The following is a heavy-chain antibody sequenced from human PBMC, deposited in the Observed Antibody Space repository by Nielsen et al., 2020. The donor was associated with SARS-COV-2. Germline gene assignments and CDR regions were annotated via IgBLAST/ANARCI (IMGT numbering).Heavy chain of an antibody. CDR2: IWYDGSNK. CDR3: ARMAEDYYYGMDV. Sequence: GGSLRLSCPASGFTFSSYGMHWVRQAPGKGLDWVAVIWYDGSNKYYADSVKGRVTISRDNSKNTLYLQMNSLRAEDTAVYYCARMAEDYYYGMDVWSQGTTVTVSS. J-gene: IGHJ6*02. CDR1: GFTFSSYG. V-gene: IGHV3-33*01. D-gene: IGHD1-14*01.